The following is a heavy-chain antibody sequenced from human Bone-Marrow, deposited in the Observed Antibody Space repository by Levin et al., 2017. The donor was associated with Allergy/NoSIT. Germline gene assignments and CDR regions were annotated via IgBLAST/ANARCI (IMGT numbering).Heavy chain of an antibody. Sequence: GGSLRLSCTASGFTFGDYAMSWVRQAPGKGLEWVGFIRSKAYGGTTEYAASVKGRFTISRDDSKSIAYLQMNSLKTEDTAVYYCRYCSSTSCYASGGYYYDYMDVWGKGTTVTVSS. V-gene: IGHV3-49*04. CDR2: IRSKAYGGTT. D-gene: IGHD2-2*01. CDR1: GFTFGDYA. CDR3: RYCSSTSCYASGGYYYDYMDV. J-gene: IGHJ6*03.